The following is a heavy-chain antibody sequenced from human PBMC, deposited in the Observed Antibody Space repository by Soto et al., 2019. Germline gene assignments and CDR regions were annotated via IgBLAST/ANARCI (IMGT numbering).Heavy chain of an antibody. CDR3: VKWGDDSKYFHH. CDR1: EFIFSKSS. J-gene: IGHJ1*01. CDR2: INGSGGRT. D-gene: IGHD2-21*02. Sequence: TGGSLRLSCAASEFIFSKSSMMWVRQAPGAGLEWVSGINGSGGRTFYADSVKGRFTISRDNLKNTLFMQMNSLRAEDTAIYYCVKWGDDSKYFHHWGQGTLVTVSS. V-gene: IGHV3-23*01.